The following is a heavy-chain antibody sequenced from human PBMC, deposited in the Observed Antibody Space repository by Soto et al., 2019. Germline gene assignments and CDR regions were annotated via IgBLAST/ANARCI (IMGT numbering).Heavy chain of an antibody. D-gene: IGHD2-2*01. J-gene: IGHJ4*02. V-gene: IGHV1-69*01. CDR2: IIPIFGTA. CDR3: ARNADRSRDGDNPVSIHY. Sequence: QVQLVQSGAEVKKPGSSVKVSCKASGGTFSSYAISWVRQAPGQGLEWMGGIIPIFGTANYAQKFQGRVTITQNEPTIPAYMELSSLESEDKALNYCARNADRSRDGDNPVSIHYWGQGTLITVSS. CDR1: GGTFSSYA.